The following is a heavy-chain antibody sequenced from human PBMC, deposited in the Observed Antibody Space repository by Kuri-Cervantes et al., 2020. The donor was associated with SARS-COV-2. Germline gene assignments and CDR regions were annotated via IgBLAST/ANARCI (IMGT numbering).Heavy chain of an antibody. J-gene: IGHJ3*02. CDR1: GFSLSTSGMR. Sequence: SGPTLVKPTQTLTLTCTFSGFSLSTSGMRVSWIRQPPGKALEWLARIDWDDDKFYITSLKTRLTISRDTSTNQVVLTLTNVDPADTATYYCARTLVQDPNAFDIWGQGTMVTVSS. D-gene: IGHD3-10*02. CDR3: ARTLVQDPNAFDI. V-gene: IGHV2-70*04. CDR2: IDWDDDK.